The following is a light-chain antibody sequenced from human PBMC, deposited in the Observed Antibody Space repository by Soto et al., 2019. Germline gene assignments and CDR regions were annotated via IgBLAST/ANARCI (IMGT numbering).Light chain of an antibody. CDR3: QQYGGSART. V-gene: IGKV3-20*01. Sequence: VLTQSPATLSLSPRERATLSCRASQSVTTQLAWYQQKRGQAPRLIIHGASSTATGVPDRITGSGSGTDFTLSISXLEPEDFAVYYCQQYGGSARTFGQGTKV. CDR2: GAS. J-gene: IGKJ1*01. CDR1: QSVTTQ.